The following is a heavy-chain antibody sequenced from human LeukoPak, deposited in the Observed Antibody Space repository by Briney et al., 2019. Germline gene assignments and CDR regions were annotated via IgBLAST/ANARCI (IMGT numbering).Heavy chain of an antibody. V-gene: IGHV4-59*08. CDR1: GGSISSHY. Sequence: ASETLSLTCTVSGGSISSHYWSWIRQPPGKGLEWIGYIYYSGSTNYNPSLKSRVTISVDTSKNQFSLKLSSVTAADTAVYYCARLKGSGSYDWFDPWGQGTLVSVSS. CDR2: IYYSGST. J-gene: IGHJ5*02. CDR3: ARLKGSGSYDWFDP. D-gene: IGHD3-10*01.